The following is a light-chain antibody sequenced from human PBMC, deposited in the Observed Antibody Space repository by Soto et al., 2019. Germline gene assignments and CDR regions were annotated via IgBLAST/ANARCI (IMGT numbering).Light chain of an antibody. V-gene: IGKV1-5*01. CDR1: QSIAAS. CDR2: DVD. J-gene: IGKJ4*01. CDR3: LQHNYYPLT. Sequence: DVQMTQSPSSLSASVGDSVTITCRASQSIAASLAWYQVKPGEAPKLLIYDVDNLESGVPSRFSGSGSGTEFTLTISSLQPDDFATYYCLQHNYYPLTFGGGTKVDI.